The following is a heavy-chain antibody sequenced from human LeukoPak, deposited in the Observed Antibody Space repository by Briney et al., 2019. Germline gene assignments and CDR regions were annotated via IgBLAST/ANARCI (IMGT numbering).Heavy chain of an antibody. CDR1: GYTFTAFF. CDR2: LNPNSGGT. J-gene: IGHJ4*02. Sequence: ASVKVSCKTPGYTFTAFFISWVRQAPGQRLDWMGWLNPNSGGTNYAQKFQGRVTMTRDTSISTAYMELSRLRSDDTAVYFCARVGAAYQDSNYWGQGTLVTVSS. CDR3: ARVGAAYQDSNY. V-gene: IGHV1-2*02. D-gene: IGHD1-26*01.